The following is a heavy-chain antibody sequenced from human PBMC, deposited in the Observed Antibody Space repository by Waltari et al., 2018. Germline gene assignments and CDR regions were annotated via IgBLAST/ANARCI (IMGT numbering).Heavy chain of an antibody. Sequence: QVQLEESGPGLVKPSGTLSLTCDVSGGSISRDNWWSWVRQPPGKGLEWIGEMYHSGSANYNPALKSRVTISVDKSKNQFSLKVVAVTAADTAVYYCARDPRTYASGEGCFDPWGQGTLVTVSS. CDR3: ARDPRTYASGEGCFDP. V-gene: IGHV4-4*02. CDR2: MYHSGSA. CDR1: GGSISRDNW. J-gene: IGHJ5*02. D-gene: IGHD3-10*01.